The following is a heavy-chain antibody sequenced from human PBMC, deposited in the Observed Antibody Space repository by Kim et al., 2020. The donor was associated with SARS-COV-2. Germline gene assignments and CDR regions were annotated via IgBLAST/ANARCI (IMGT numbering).Heavy chain of an antibody. CDR1: GYSFTSYW. J-gene: IGHJ6*02. Sequence: GASLKISCKCSGYSFTSYWISWVRQMPGKGLEWMGRIDPSDSYTNYSPSFQGHVTISADKSISTAYLQWSSLKASDTAMYYCAGPATVNTSYYGMDVWGQGTTVTVSS. CDR3: AGPATVNTSYYGMDV. CDR2: IDPSDSYT. D-gene: IGHD4-17*01. V-gene: IGHV5-10-1*01.